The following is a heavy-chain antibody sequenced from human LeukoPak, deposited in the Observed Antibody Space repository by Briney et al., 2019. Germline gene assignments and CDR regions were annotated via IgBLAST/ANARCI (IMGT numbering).Heavy chain of an antibody. CDR2: ISGSGGSI. Sequence: GGSLRLSCAASGFTFSSYGMSWVRQAPGKGLEWVSAISGSGGSIYYADSVKGRFTISRDNSKNTLYLQMNSLRAEDTAVYYCAKVRSGYGRYYFDYWGQGTLVTVSS. D-gene: IGHD5-12*01. V-gene: IGHV3-23*01. CDR1: GFTFSSYG. CDR3: AKVRSGYGRYYFDY. J-gene: IGHJ4*02.